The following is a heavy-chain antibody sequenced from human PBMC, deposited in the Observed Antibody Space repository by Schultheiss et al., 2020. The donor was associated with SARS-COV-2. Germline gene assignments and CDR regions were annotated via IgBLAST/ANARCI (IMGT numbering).Heavy chain of an antibody. CDR3: TRDTGRYCSSTSCYTSLGSYYYYGMDV. J-gene: IGHJ6*02. CDR2: IRSKAYGGTT. CDR1: GFTFGDYA. V-gene: IGHV3-49*04. D-gene: IGHD2-2*02. Sequence: GGSLRLSCTASGFTFGDYAMSWVRQAPGKGLEWVGFIRSKAYGGTTEYAASVKGRFTISRDDSKSIAYLQMNSLKTEDTAVYYCTRDTGRYCSSTSCYTSLGSYYYYGMDVWGQGTTVTVSS.